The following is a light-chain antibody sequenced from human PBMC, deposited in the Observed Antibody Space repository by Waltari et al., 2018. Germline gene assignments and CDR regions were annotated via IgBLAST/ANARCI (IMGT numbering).Light chain of an antibody. V-gene: IGKV1-12*01. CDR1: QDIRNW. Sequence: DIRMTQSPSSVSASVGDRVTITCRASQDIRNWLAWYQQKPGKAPSLLIYVACSLQSGVPSRSSGTGSGTDFTLTISSLQPEDFATYYCQQVNSFPLTFGGGTKVEIK. CDR2: VAC. CDR3: QQVNSFPLT. J-gene: IGKJ4*01.